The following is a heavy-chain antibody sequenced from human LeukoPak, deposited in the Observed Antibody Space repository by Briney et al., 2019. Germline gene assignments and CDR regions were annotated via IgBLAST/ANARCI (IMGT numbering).Heavy chain of an antibody. CDR3: ARRLSPPYNWFDP. D-gene: IGHD6-19*01. J-gene: IGHJ5*02. CDR1: GGFISSYY. CDR2: IYTSGST. V-gene: IGHV4-4*09. Sequence: PSETLSLTCTVSGGFISSYYWSWIRQPPGKGLEGSGYIYTSGSTNYNPSLKSRVTISVDTSKNQFPLKLSSVTAADTAVYYCARRLSPPYNWFDPWGQGTLVTVSS.